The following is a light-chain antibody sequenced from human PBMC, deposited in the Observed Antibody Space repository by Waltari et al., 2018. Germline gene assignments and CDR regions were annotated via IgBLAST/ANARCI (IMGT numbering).Light chain of an antibody. CDR1: QSVGSN. Sequence: EVVMTQSPATLSVSPGERATLSCRASQSVGSNLAWYQQKPGQAPRLLIYGASTRATCIPARFSGSGSGTEFTLTISSLQSEDFAVYNCQQYYNWPPLTFGGGTKVEIK. V-gene: IGKV3-15*01. CDR3: QQYYNWPPLT. J-gene: IGKJ4*01. CDR2: GAS.